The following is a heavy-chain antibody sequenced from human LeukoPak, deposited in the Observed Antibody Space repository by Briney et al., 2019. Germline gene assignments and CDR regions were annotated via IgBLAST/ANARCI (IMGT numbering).Heavy chain of an antibody. Sequence: SETLSLTCTVSGGSISSGSYYWSWIRQPAGKGLEWIGRIYTSGSTNYNPSRKSRVTISVDTFKSHFSMTRSSVTATDTAVYYCARGGGVRTGSGWRPGNYFDFWGQGSLVIVSS. CDR2: IYTSGST. CDR1: GGSISSGSYY. J-gene: IGHJ4*02. D-gene: IGHD6-19*01. CDR3: ARGGGVRTGSGWRPGNYFDF. V-gene: IGHV4-61*02.